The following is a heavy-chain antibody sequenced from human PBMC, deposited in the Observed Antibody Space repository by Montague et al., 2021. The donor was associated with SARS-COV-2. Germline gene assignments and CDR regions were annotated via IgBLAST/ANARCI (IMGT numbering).Heavy chain of an antibody. J-gene: IGHJ4*02. D-gene: IGHD2/OR15-2a*01. CDR1: GGSISSSSHY. V-gene: IGHV4-39*01. Sequence: SETLSLTCSVSGGSISSSSHYWAWIRQPPGRRLEWIGTIYYSGTTLYHPSLKSRITMSVDTSDNQFSLQLNSASATDTAIYYCARAQMAVTEYYPDYWGQGILVTVSS. CDR3: ARAQMAVTEYYPDY. CDR2: IYYSGTT.